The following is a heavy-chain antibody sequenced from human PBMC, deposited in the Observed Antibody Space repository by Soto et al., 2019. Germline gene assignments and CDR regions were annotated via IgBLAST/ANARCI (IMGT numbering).Heavy chain of an antibody. Sequence: QLQLQESGPGLVKPSETLSLTCTVSGGSISSSSYYWGWIRQPPGKGLEWIGSIYYSGSTYYNPSLKSRVTISVDTSKNQFSLQLSSVTAADTAVYYCARRWSGYSYGYFDYWGQGTLVTVSS. CDR1: GGSISSSSYY. J-gene: IGHJ4*02. V-gene: IGHV4-39*01. D-gene: IGHD5-18*01. CDR3: ARRWSGYSYGYFDY. CDR2: IYYSGST.